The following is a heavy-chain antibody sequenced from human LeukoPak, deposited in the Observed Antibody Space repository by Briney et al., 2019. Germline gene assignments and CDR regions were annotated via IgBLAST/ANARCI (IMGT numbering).Heavy chain of an antibody. J-gene: IGHJ4*02. V-gene: IGHV3-15*01. CDR1: GFTFSNAW. CDR2: IKSKTDGGTT. CDR3: TTDPPTTVTHVV. Sequence: GGSLRLSCAASGFTFSNAWMSWVRQAPGEGREWVGRIKSKTDGGTTDYAAPVKGRFTISRDDSKNTLYLQMNSLKTEDTAVYYCTTDPPTTVTHVVWGQGTLVTVSS. D-gene: IGHD4-17*01.